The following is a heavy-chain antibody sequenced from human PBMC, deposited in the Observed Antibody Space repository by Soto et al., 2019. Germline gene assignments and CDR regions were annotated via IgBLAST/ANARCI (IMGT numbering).Heavy chain of an antibody. CDR3: AADSPGAARLTEFDY. Sequence: ASVKVSCKASGFTFTSSAVQWVRQARGQRLEWIGWIVVGSGNTNYAQKFQERVTITRDMSTSTAYMELSSLRSEDTAVYYCAADSPGAARLTEFDYWGQGTLVTVSS. CDR2: IVVGSGNT. V-gene: IGHV1-58*01. J-gene: IGHJ4*02. CDR1: GFTFTSSA. D-gene: IGHD6-6*01.